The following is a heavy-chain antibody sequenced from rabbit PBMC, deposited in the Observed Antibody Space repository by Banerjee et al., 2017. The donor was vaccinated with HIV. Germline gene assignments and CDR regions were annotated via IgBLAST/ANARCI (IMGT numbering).Heavy chain of an antibody. Sequence: QSLEESGGDLVKPGASLTLTCTASGFDFSSNAMCWVRQAPGKGLEWIACISGGSSGTTYYASWAKGRFTISKTSSTTVTLQMTSLTAADTATYFCARAYAGDAGYGYSTPYFNLWGPGTLVTVS. V-gene: IGHV1S40*01. CDR3: ARAYAGDAGYGYSTPYFNL. J-gene: IGHJ4*01. D-gene: IGHD7-1*01. CDR1: GFDFSSNA. CDR2: ISGGSSGTT.